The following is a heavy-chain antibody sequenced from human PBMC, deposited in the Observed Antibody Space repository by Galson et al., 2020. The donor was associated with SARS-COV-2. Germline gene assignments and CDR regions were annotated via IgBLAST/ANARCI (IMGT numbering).Heavy chain of an antibody. CDR2: INPNSGGT. CDR3: ARSLTTVTTEEGYYYYGMDV. Sequence: ASVKVSCKASGYTFTGYYMHWVRPAPGQGLEWMGWINPNSGGTNYAQKFQGWVTMTRDTSISTAYMELIRLRSDDTAVYYCARSLTTVTTEEGYYYYGMDVWGQGTTVTVSS. J-gene: IGHJ6*02. CDR1: GYTFTGYY. D-gene: IGHD4-17*01. V-gene: IGHV1-2*04.